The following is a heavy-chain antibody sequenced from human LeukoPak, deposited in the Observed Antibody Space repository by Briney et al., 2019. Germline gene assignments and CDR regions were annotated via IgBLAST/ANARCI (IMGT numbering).Heavy chain of an antibody. CDR1: GGSISSYY. CDR3: ARHAGATMRGYYYGMDV. Sequence: SETLSLTCTVSGGSISSYYWSWIRQPPGKGLEWIGYIYYSGSTNYNPSLKSRVTISVDTSKNQFSLKLSSVTAADTAVYYCARHAGATMRGYYYGMDVWGQGTTVTVSS. V-gene: IGHV4-59*08. J-gene: IGHJ6*02. CDR2: IYYSGST. D-gene: IGHD1-26*01.